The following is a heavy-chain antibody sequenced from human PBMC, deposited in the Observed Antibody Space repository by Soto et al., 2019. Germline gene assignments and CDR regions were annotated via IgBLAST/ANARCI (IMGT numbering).Heavy chain of an antibody. V-gene: IGHV1-69*01. CDR2: FIPIFGTA. J-gene: IGHJ4*02. CDR3: AREGGFDCTNGVCSNGTYFDY. D-gene: IGHD2-8*01. CDR1: GGTFSSYA. Sequence: QVQLVQSGAEVKKPGSSVKVSCKASGGTFSSYAISWVRQAPGHGLEWMGGFIPIFGTANYAQKFQGRVTITAYESTSTAYMELSSRRAEDTAVYYCAREGGFDCTNGVCSNGTYFDYWGQGTLVTVSS.